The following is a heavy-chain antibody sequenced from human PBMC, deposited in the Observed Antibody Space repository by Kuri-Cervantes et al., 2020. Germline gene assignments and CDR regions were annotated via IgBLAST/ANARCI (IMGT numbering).Heavy chain of an antibody. J-gene: IGHJ4*02. V-gene: IGHV3-53*05. CDR2: IYSGGST. CDR1: GFTVSSNY. CDR3: GKGDRYGYHGGVDS. D-gene: IGHD5-18*01. Sequence: GGSLRLSCAASGFTVSSNYMSWVRQAPGKGLEWVSVIYSGGSTYYADSVKGRFTISRDNAKNSLYLQMNSLRAEDTAFFYCGKGDRYGYHGGVDSWGQGTLVTVSS.